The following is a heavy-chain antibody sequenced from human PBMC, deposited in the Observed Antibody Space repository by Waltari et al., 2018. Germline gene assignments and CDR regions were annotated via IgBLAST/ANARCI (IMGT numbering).Heavy chain of an antibody. V-gene: IGHV3-23*01. CDR2: ISGSGGST. D-gene: IGHD2-21*01. J-gene: IGHJ4*02. CDR1: GFTFSSYA. Sequence: EVQLLESGGGLVQPGGSLRLSCAASGFTFSSYAMSWVRQAPGKGLGWVSAISGSGGSTYYADSVKARFTISRDNSKNTLYLQMNSLRAEDTAVYYCAKDPLVVVIAYYFDSWGQGTLVTVSS. CDR3: AKDPLVVVIAYYFDS.